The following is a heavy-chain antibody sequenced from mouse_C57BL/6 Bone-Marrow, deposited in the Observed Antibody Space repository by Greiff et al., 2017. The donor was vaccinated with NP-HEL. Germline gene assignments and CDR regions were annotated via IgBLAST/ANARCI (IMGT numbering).Heavy chain of an antibody. Sequence: EVHLVESGEGLVKPGGSLKLSCAASGFTFSSYAMSWVRQTPEKRLEWVAYISSGGDYIYYADTVKGRFTLSRDNARNTLYLQMSSLKSEDTAMYYCTRAFYWTWFAYWGQGTLVTVSA. CDR1: GFTFSSYA. CDR2: ISSGGDYI. CDR3: TRAFYWTWFAY. V-gene: IGHV5-9-1*02. D-gene: IGHD2-1*01. J-gene: IGHJ3*01.